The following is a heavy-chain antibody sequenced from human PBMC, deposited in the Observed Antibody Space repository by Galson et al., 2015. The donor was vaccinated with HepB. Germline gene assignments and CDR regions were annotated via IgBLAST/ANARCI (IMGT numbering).Heavy chain of an antibody. Sequence: SLRLSCAASGFTFSSYAMSWVRQAPGKGLEWVSAISGSGGSTYYADSVKGRFTISRDNSKNTLYLQMNSLRAEDTAVYYCAKDSLPGPTVTRRYYYYGMDVWGQGTTVTVSS. CDR3: AKDSLPGPTVTRRYYYYGMDV. CDR1: GFTFSSYA. V-gene: IGHV3-23*01. CDR2: ISGSGGST. J-gene: IGHJ6*02. D-gene: IGHD4-17*01.